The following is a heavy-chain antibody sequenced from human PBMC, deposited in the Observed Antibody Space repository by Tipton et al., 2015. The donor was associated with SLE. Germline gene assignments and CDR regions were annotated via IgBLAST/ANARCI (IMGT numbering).Heavy chain of an antibody. CDR3: TRHVWESLYPFDV. CDR1: GFSFSGSA. V-gene: IGHV3-73*01. J-gene: IGHJ3*01. D-gene: IGHD1-26*01. Sequence: GSLRLSCVGSGFSFSGSAIHWVRQASGGGLEWVGHIRGQTHSHATAYSASLQGRFTLSRDDSKNTAFLEMNSLKPDDTAVYYCTRHVWESLYPFDVLGQGTLVAVSS. CDR2: IRGQTHSHAT.